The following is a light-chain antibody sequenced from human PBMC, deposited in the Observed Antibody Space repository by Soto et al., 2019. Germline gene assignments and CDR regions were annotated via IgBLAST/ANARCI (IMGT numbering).Light chain of an antibody. CDR3: QQYNSYST. Sequence: DIQMTQSPSTLSASVGDRVTITCRASQSISSWLAWYQQKPGKAPKLLIYKASSLESGVPSRFSGSGSGTEFTLTISRLQPDDFATYYCQQYNSYSTFGGGNKVEVK. CDR2: KAS. V-gene: IGKV1-5*03. CDR1: QSISSW. J-gene: IGKJ4*01.